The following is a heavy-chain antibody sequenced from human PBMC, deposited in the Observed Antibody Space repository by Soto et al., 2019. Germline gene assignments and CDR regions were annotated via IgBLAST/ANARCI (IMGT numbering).Heavy chain of an antibody. CDR3: ARGTNRYCSSTSCQTNYYYYYYMDV. CDR2: ISAYNGNT. J-gene: IGHJ6*03. Sequence: ASVKVSCKASGYTFTSYGIGWVRQAPGQGLEWMGWISAYNGNTNYAQKLQGRVTMTTDTSTSTAYMELRSLRSDDTAVYYCARGTNRYCSSTSCQTNYYYYYYMDVWGKGTTVTVSS. V-gene: IGHV1-18*01. CDR1: GYTFTSYG. D-gene: IGHD2-2*01.